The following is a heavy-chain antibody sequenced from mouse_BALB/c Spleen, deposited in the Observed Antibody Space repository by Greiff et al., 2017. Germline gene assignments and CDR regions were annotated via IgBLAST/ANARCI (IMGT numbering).Heavy chain of an antibody. J-gene: IGHJ2*01. CDR3: ASLIYYDYDRGD. D-gene: IGHD2-4*01. CDR2: IDPANGNT. CDR1: GFNIKDTY. Sequence: VQLKQSGAELVKPGASVKLSCTASGFNIKDTYMHWVKQRPEQGLEWIGRIDPANGNTKYDPKFQGKATITADTSSNTAYLQLSSLTSEDTAVYYCASLIYYDYDRGDWGQGTTLTVSS. V-gene: IGHV14-3*02.